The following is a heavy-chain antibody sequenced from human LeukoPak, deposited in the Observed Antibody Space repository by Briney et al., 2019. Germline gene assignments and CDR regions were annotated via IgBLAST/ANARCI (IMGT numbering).Heavy chain of an antibody. Sequence: PGRSLRLSCAASGFTFDDYAMHWVRQAPGKGLEWVSGISWNSGSIGYADSVKGRFTISRDNAKNSLYLQMNSLRADDTAVYYCARGLSYAVAYGDYWGQGTLVTVSS. D-gene: IGHD6-19*01. J-gene: IGHJ4*02. CDR3: ARGLSYAVAYGDY. V-gene: IGHV3-9*01. CDR1: GFTFDDYA. CDR2: ISWNSGSI.